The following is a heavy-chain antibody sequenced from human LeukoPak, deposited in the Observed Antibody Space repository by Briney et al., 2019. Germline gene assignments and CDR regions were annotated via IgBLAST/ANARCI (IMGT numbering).Heavy chain of an antibody. CDR1: GFTFRRNA. CDR3: AKDRSVVGATRADY. Sequence: PGGSLRLSCAASGFTFRRNAMHWVRQAPGKGLEYVSAISSNGSTTYYANSVRGRFTISRDNSKSTLYLQMGSLRAEDTAVYYCAKDRSVVGATRADYWGQGTLVTVSS. V-gene: IGHV3-64*01. CDR2: ISSNGSTT. D-gene: IGHD1-26*01. J-gene: IGHJ4*02.